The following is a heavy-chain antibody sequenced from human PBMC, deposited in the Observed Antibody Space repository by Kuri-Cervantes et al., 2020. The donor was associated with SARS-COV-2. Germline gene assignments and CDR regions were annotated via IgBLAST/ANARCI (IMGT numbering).Heavy chain of an antibody. CDR2: IKSDASST. J-gene: IGHJ3*02. D-gene: IGHD3-10*01. CDR3: AKGGERGAFDI. CDR1: GFSFSRYW. Sequence: GESLKISCAASGFSFSRYWMHWVRQAPGKGLVWVSRIKSDASSTSYADSVKGRFTISRDNSKNTLYLQMNSLRAEDTAVYYCAKGGERGAFDIWGQGTMVTVSS. V-gene: IGHV3-74*01.